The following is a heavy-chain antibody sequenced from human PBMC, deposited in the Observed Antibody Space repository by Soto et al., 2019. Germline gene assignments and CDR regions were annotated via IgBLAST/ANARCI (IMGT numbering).Heavy chain of an antibody. Sequence: GGSLRLSCAISGFSVSINYLSWVRQAPGKGLEWVSVHYSGGSTSYADSVQGRFTISRDKSNNPLYLQMRRVRAEDTAVYFCARHRHPRGTVGATSPLDPWGQGTQVTVPQ. CDR2: HYSGGST. CDR1: GFSVSINY. D-gene: IGHD1-26*01. V-gene: IGHV3-53*01. J-gene: IGHJ5*02. CDR3: ARHRHPRGTVGATSPLDP.